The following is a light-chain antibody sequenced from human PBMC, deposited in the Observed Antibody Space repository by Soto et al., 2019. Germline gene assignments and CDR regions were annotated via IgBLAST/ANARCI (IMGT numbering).Light chain of an antibody. J-gene: IGLJ1*01. V-gene: IGLV2-14*01. Sequence: QSALTQPASVSGSLGQSITMSCTGTSTDVGGYNFVSWYQQHPDKAPKLLIYEVTNRPSGVSNRFSGSKSGNTASLTISGLQAEDEADYYCSSSTSTGTPVFGTGTKVTVL. CDR2: EVT. CDR3: SSSTSTGTPV. CDR1: STDVGGYNF.